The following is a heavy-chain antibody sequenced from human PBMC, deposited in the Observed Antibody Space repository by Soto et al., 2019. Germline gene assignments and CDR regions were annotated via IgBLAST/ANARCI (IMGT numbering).Heavy chain of an antibody. Sequence: SETLSLTCTVSGVSINSADFYWSWIRQAPGKGLEWIGYIYHTGSSQHHPSLRGRVDISMDTSKNQFSLELRSVTAADTAMYYCAREVLATTVDYYFDYWGQGGMVTVSS. J-gene: IGHJ4*02. V-gene: IGHV4-30-4*01. CDR2: IYHTGSS. CDR1: GVSINSADFY. CDR3: AREVLATTVDYYFDY. D-gene: IGHD4-17*01.